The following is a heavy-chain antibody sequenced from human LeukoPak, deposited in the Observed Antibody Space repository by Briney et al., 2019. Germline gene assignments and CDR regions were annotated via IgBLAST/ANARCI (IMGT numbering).Heavy chain of an antibody. Sequence: PGGSLRLSCAASGFTFSSYAMSWVRQAPGKGLEWVSAISGSGGSTYYADSVKGRFTISGDNSKNTLYLQMNSLRAEDTAVYYCAKGQDIVVVVAATPVGSDWFDPWGQGTLVTVSS. J-gene: IGHJ5*02. CDR2: ISGSGGST. D-gene: IGHD2-15*01. V-gene: IGHV3-23*01. CDR3: AKGQDIVVVVAATPVGSDWFDP. CDR1: GFTFSSYA.